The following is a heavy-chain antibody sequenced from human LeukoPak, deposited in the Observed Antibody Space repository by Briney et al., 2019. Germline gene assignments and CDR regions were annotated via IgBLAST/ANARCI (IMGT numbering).Heavy chain of an antibody. D-gene: IGHD4-17*01. Sequence: GGSLRLSCAASGFTFSSYAMSWVRQAPGKGLEWVSAISDSGGITYYADSVKGRFTISRDNSKNTLYLHMNSLRVEDTAVYYCAKDPIRSDYPNYFDPWGQGTLVTVSS. CDR2: ISDSGGIT. CDR3: AKDPIRSDYPNYFDP. J-gene: IGHJ5*02. V-gene: IGHV3-23*01. CDR1: GFTFSSYA.